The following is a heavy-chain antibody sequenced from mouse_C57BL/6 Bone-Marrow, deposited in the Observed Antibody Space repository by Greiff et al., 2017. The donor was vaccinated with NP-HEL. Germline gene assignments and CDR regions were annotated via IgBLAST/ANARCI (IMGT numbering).Heavy chain of an antibody. CDR2: INPNNGGT. V-gene: IGHV1-26*01. CDR1: GYTFTDYY. Sequence: EVQLQQSGPELVKPGASVKISCKASGYTFTDYYMNWVKQSHGKSLEWIGDINPNNGGTSYNQKFKGKATLTVDKSSSTAYMELRSLTSEDSAVYYCARVYYDYDKAMDYWGQGTSVTVSS. CDR3: ARVYYDYDKAMDY. J-gene: IGHJ4*01. D-gene: IGHD2-4*01.